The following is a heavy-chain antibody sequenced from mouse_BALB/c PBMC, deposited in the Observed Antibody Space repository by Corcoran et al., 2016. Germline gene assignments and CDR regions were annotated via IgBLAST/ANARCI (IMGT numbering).Heavy chain of an antibody. J-gene: IGHJ3*01. D-gene: IGHD2-3*01. Sequence: QIQLVQSGPELKKPGETVKISGTASGYTLADYSMHWVKQAPGKGLKWMGWINTETGEPTYADDFKGRFAFSLETSASTAYLQINNLKNEDTATYCCARRGWLLRGAWFAYWGQGTLVTVS. CDR1: GYTLADYS. CDR2: INTETGEP. V-gene: IGHV9-2-1*01. CDR3: ARRGWLLRGAWFAY.